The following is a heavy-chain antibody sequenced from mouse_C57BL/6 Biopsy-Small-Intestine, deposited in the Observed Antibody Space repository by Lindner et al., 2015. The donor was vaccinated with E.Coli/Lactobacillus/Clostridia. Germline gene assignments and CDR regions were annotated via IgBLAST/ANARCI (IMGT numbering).Heavy chain of an antibody. CDR2: IYPGDGDT. J-gene: IGHJ1*03. Sequence: VQLQESGAELVKPGASVKMSCKASGYAFSSSWMNWVKQRPGKGLEWIGRIYPGDGDTNYNGKFRGKATLTADKSSSTAYMQLSSLTSDDSAVYFCARPPSNWDDWYFDVWGTGTTVTVSS. CDR3: ARPPSNWDDWYFDV. D-gene: IGHD4-1*01. V-gene: IGHV1-82*01. CDR1: GYAFSSSW.